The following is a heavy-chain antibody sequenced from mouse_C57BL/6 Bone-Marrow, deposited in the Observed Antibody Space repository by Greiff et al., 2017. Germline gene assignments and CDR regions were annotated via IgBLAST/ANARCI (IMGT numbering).Heavy chain of an antibody. V-gene: IGHV1-50*01. J-gene: IGHJ3*01. Sequence: QVQLQQPGAELVKPGASVKLSCKASGYTFTSYWMQWVKQRPGQGLEWIGEIDPSDSYTNYNQPFKGKATLTVDTSSSPAYMQLSSLTSEDSAVYYCAAYYWFAYWGQGTLVTVSA. CDR2: IDPSDSYT. CDR3: AAYYWFAY. D-gene: IGHD2-10*01. CDR1: GYTFTSYW.